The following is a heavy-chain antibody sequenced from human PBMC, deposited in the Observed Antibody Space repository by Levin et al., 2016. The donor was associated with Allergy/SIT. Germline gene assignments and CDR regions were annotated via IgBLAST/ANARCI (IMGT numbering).Heavy chain of an antibody. CDR2: ITYDGGNT. D-gene: IGHD3-22*01. J-gene: IGHJ4*02. CDR1: GFTFSTYG. Sequence: GESLKISCAASGFTFSTYGMHWVRQTPGKGLEWVALITYDGGNTYYADSVKGRFTISRDNSQNTLDLQMNSLRPEDTAVYYCATFFDYFASGDYRDYWGQGTLVTVSS. CDR3: ATFFDYFASGDYRDY. V-gene: IGHV3-30*03.